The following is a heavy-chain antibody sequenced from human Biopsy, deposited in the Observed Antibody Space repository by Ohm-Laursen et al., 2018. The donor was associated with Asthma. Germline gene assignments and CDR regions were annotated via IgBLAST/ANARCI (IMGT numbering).Heavy chain of an antibody. CDR2: INGKSNSI. J-gene: IGHJ4*02. V-gene: IGHV3-11*01. CDR3: ARDSYSSGLYDDFES. CDR1: GFTFSDYY. D-gene: IGHD6-19*01. Sequence: SLRLSCAASGFTFSDYYMSWIRQAPGKGLEGISNINGKSNSIEYADSVKGRFSISRDNAKNSLYLQMNSLRAEDTAVYYCARDSYSSGLYDDFESWGQGTLVTVSS.